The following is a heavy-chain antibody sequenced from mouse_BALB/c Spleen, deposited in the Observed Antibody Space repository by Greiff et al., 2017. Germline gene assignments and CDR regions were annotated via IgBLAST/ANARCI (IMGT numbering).Heavy chain of an antibody. J-gene: IGHJ4*01. CDR3: ARALYYGSVYAMDY. CDR1: GFSLTSYG. Sequence: VQVVESGPGLVQPSQSLSITCTVSGFSLTSYGVHWVRQSPGKGLEWLGVIWSGGSTDYNAAFISRLSISKDNSKSQVFFKMNSLQANDTAIYYCARALYYGSVYAMDYWGQGTSVTVSS. V-gene: IGHV2-2*02. D-gene: IGHD1-1*01. CDR2: IWSGGST.